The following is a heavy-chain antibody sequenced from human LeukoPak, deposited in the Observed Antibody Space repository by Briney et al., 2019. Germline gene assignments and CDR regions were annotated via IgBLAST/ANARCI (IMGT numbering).Heavy chain of an antibody. CDR2: ISAYNGNT. V-gene: IGHV1-18*01. J-gene: IGHJ4*02. Sequence: ASVKVSCKASGYTFTSYGISWVRQAPGQGLEWMGWISAYNGNTNYAQKLQGRVTMTTDTSTSTAYMELRSLRSDDTAVYYCARIGCSSTSCYGEVDYWGQGTLVTVSS. CDR1: GYTFTSYG. D-gene: IGHD2-2*01. CDR3: ARIGCSSTSCYGEVDY.